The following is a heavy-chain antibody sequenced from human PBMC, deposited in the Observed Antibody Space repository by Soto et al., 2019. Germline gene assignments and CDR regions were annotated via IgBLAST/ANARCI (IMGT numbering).Heavy chain of an antibody. J-gene: IGHJ4*02. CDR2: IFYSGGT. CDR3: ARLQLVQKVIHY. D-gene: IGHD1-1*01. V-gene: IGHV4-59*01. CDR1: GDSISTYY. Sequence: SETLSLTCTVSGDSISTYYWSWIRQPPGKGLQWIGYIFYSGGTAYNPSLKSRVTISLDMSKKQISLKLSSVTTADTATYFCARLQLVQKVIHYWGQGTLVTVYS.